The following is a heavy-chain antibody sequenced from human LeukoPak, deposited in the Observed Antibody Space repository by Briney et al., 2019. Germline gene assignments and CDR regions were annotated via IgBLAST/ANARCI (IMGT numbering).Heavy chain of an antibody. CDR1: GGSFSGYY. J-gene: IGHJ3*02. D-gene: IGHD5/OR15-5a*01. CDR3: ARLRALSGHRGAFDI. Sequence: PSETLSLTCAVYGGSFSGYYWSWIRQPPGKGLEWIGEINHSGSTNYNPSLKSRVTISVDTSKNQFSLKLSSVNAADTAIYYCARLRALSGHRGAFDIWGQGTLVTVSS. CDR2: INHSGST. V-gene: IGHV4-34*01.